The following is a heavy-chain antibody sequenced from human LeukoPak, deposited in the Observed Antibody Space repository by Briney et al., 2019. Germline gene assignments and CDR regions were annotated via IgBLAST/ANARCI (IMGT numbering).Heavy chain of an antibody. Sequence: SETLSLTCTVSGGSIRSYYWSWIRQPPGKGLEWIGYIYYSGSTNYNPSLKSRVTISVDTSKNQFSLKLSSVTAADTAVYYCARGLRAQLVLRYYYYMDVWGKGTTVTVSS. CDR3: ARGLRAQLVLRYYYYMDV. D-gene: IGHD6-6*01. CDR2: IYYSGST. V-gene: IGHV4-59*01. J-gene: IGHJ6*03. CDR1: GGSIRSYY.